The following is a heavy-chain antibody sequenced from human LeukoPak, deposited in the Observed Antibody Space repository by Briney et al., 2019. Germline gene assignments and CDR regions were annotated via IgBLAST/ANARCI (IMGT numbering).Heavy chain of an antibody. Sequence: GGSLRLSCAASGFTFSDYYMSWIRQAPGKGLEWVSYISSSSSYTNYADSVKGRFTISRDNAKNSLYLQMNSLRAEDTAVYYCASGVNYFDYWGQGTLVTASS. J-gene: IGHJ4*02. CDR1: GFTFSDYY. CDR3: ASGVNYFDY. CDR2: ISSSSSYT. V-gene: IGHV3-11*06. D-gene: IGHD3-3*01.